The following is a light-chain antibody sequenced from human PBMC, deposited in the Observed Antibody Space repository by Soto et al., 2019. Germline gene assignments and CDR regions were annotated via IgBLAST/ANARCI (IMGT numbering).Light chain of an antibody. CDR1: QSVSSY. CDR3: QHYNNWPFT. CDR2: GAS. V-gene: IGKV3-15*01. J-gene: IGKJ2*01. Sequence: EIVLTQSPATLSLSPGERATLSCRASQSVSSYLAWYQQKPGQAPRLLIYGASARATAIPARFSGSGSGTEFTLTISSLQSEDFAVYYCQHYNNWPFTFGQGTKLEI.